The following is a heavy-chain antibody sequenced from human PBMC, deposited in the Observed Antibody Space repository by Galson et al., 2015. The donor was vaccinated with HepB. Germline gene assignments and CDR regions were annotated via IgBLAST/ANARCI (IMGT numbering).Heavy chain of an antibody. CDR1: GFTFDDYA. Sequence: SLRLSCAASGFTFDDYAMHWVRQAPGKGLEWVSGISWNSGSIGYADSVKGRFTISRDNAKNSLYLQMNSLRAEDTALYYCATIPVAGPQFDYWGQGTLVTVSS. CDR2: ISWNSGSI. D-gene: IGHD6-19*01. J-gene: IGHJ4*02. V-gene: IGHV3-9*01. CDR3: ATIPVAGPQFDY.